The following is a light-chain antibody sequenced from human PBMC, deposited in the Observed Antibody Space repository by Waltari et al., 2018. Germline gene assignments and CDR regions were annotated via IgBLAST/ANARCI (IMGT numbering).Light chain of an antibody. J-gene: IGKJ2*01. CDR3: MQHTHWPHT. Sequence: DVVMTQSPLSLPVTLGQPASISCRSSQSLVYRDGNTYLNWFQQRPGQSPRRLIYKVSNRDSGVPDRFSGSGSGTDFTLKISRVEAEDVGVYYCMQHTHWPHTFGQGTKLEIE. CDR1: QSLVYRDGNTY. CDR2: KVS. V-gene: IGKV2-30*01.